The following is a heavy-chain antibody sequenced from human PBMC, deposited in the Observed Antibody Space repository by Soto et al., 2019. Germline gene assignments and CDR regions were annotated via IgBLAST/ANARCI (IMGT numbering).Heavy chain of an antibody. CDR2: ISAYNGKN. CDR3: ARGPPTSCSGGSCYSHYFDY. J-gene: IGHJ4*02. Sequence: GASVKVSCKASGYTLTTYGISWVRQAPGQGLEWMGWISAYNGKNNYAQKFQGRVTMTTDTSTSIAYMELRSLRSDDTAVYYCARGPPTSCSGGSCYSHYFDYWGQGTLVTVSS. V-gene: IGHV1-18*01. D-gene: IGHD2-15*01. CDR1: GYTLTTYG.